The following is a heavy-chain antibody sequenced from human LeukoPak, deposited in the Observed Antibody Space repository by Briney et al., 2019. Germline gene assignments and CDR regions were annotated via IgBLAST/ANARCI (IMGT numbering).Heavy chain of an antibody. CDR1: GGSISSYY. D-gene: IGHD5-24*01. CDR2: IHYSGST. J-gene: IGHJ4*02. Sequence: SETLSLTCTVSGGSISSYYWSWIRQPPGKGLEWIGYIHYSGSTNYNPSLKSRVTISVDTSKNQFSLKLSSVIAADTAVYYCARGFAISMYFDYWGQGTLVTVSS. V-gene: IGHV4-59*01. CDR3: ARGFAISMYFDY.